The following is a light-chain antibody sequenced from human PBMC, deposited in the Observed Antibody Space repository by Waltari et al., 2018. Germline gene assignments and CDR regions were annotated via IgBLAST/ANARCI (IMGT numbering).Light chain of an antibody. J-gene: IGLJ2*01. CDR1: SSNLRNNA. V-gene: IGLV1-36*01. Sequence: QSVLTQPPSVSEAPRQRVTISCSGTSSNLRNNAVNGYQQLPGNAPKLLIYSDYLLSSGVSYRFSGSRSGTSASLAISGLQSEDEADYYCSAWDESLNGVVFGGGTKLTVL. CDR2: SDY. CDR3: SAWDESLNGVV.